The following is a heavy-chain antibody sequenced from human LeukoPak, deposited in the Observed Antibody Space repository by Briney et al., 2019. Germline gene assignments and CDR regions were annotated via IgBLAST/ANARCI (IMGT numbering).Heavy chain of an antibody. CDR2: IYYSGST. CDR1: GGSISSYY. V-gene: IGHV4-59*08. CDR3: ARLGDSSGYYLHSFDY. J-gene: IGHJ4*02. Sequence: SETLSLTCTVSGGSISSYYWSWIRQPPGKGLEWIGYIYYSGSTNYNPSLKSRVTISVDTSKNQFSLKLSSVTAADTAVYYCARLGDSSGYYLHSFDYWGQGTLVTVSS. D-gene: IGHD3-22*01.